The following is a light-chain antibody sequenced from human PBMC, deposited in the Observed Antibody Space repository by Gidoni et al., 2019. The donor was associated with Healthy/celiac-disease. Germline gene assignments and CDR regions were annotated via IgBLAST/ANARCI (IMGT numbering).Light chain of an antibody. J-gene: IGKJ2*01. Sequence: DIVMTQTPLSLPVTPGEPASISCRSSQSLLDSDDGNTYLDWYLQKPGQSPQLLIYTPSYRASGVPDRFSGSGSGTDFTLKISRVEAEDVGVYYCMQRIEFPLYTFGQRTKLEIK. CDR2: TPS. CDR3: MQRIEFPLYT. V-gene: IGKV2-40*01. CDR1: QSLLDSDDGNTY.